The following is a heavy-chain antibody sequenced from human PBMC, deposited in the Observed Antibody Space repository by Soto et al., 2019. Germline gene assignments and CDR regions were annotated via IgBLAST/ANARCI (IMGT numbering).Heavy chain of an antibody. V-gene: IGHV1-18*04. CDR1: GYTFTSYC. Sequence: ASVKVSCKSSGYTFTSYCISWVRRGPGQGLEWMGWISAYNGNTNYAQKLQGRVTMTTDTSTSTAYMELRSLRSDDTAVYYCAREPSSGWYSDLGYWGQGTLVTVSS. D-gene: IGHD6-19*01. J-gene: IGHJ4*02. CDR3: AREPSSGWYSDLGY. CDR2: ISAYNGNT.